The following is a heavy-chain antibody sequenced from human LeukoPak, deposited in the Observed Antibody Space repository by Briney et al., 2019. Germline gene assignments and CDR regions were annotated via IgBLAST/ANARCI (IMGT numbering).Heavy chain of an antibody. D-gene: IGHD3-10*01. CDR2: ISAYNGNT. CDR3: SRGPMVRGDTSFEY. CDR1: GYTFTSYG. Sequence: GASVKVSCKASGYTFTSYGISWVRQAPGQGLEWMGWISAYNGNTNYAQKLQGRVTMTTDTSTSTAYMELTSLTSDDTAVYFCSRGPMVRGDTSFEYWGQGTLVTVAS. J-gene: IGHJ4*02. V-gene: IGHV1-18*01.